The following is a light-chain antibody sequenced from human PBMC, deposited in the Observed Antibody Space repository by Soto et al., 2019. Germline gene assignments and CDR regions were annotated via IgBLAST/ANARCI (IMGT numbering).Light chain of an antibody. CDR2: KAS. J-gene: IGKJ4*01. Sequence: DIQMTQSPSTLSASVGDRVTITCRASQSISTWLAWYQQKAGKAPKLLIYKASSLEGGVPSRFSGSGSGTEFNITFSSLQPDDFATYYCQQYNTYLLTFGGGTTVDIK. CDR1: QSISTW. CDR3: QQYNTYLLT. V-gene: IGKV1-5*03.